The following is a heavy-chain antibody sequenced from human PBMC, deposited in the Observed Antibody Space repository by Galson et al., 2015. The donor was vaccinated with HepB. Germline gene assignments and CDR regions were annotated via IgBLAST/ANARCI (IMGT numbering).Heavy chain of an antibody. D-gene: IGHD2-2*02. CDR3: ARGGGLRSVVVPAAIRVRGRGWFDP. Sequence: SETLSLTCAVYGGSFSGYYWSWIRQPPGKGLEWIGEINHSGSTNYNPSLKSRVTISVDTSKNQFSLKLSSVTAADTAVYYCARGGGLRSVVVPAAIRVRGRGWFDPWGQGTLVTVSS. V-gene: IGHV4-34*01. CDR1: GGSFSGYY. CDR2: INHSGST. J-gene: IGHJ5*02.